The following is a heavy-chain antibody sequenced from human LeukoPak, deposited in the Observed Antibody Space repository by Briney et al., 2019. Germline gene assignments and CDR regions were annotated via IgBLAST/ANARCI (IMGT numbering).Heavy chain of an antibody. CDR3: ARRYDFWSGSRPFDY. Sequence: TSETLSLTCAVYGGSFSGYYWSWIRQPPGKGLEWIGEINHSGSTNYNPSLKSRVTISVDTSKNQFSLKLSSVTAADTAVYYCARRYDFWSGSRPFDYWGQGTLVTVSS. J-gene: IGHJ4*02. V-gene: IGHV4-34*01. D-gene: IGHD3-3*01. CDR2: INHSGST. CDR1: GGSFSGYY.